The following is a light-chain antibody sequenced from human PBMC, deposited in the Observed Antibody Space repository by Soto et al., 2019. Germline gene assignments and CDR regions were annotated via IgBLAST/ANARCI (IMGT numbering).Light chain of an antibody. CDR2: AAS. CDR3: QQRSNLIT. CDR1: QSISRY. V-gene: IGKV1-39*01. Sequence: DIQMTQSPSPLSASVGDRVTVTCRASQSISRYLNWYQQKPGNAPKLLIYAASNLQSGVPSRFSGSGSGTDFTLTISSLEPEDFAVYYCQQRSNLITFGQGTRLEIK. J-gene: IGKJ5*01.